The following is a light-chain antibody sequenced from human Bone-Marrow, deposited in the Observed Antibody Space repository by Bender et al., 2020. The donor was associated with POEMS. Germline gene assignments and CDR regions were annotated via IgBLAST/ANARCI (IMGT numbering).Light chain of an antibody. CDR1: SLRIYY. J-gene: IGLJ2*01. CDR3: NSRDSSGNHVL. CDR2: GKN. V-gene: IGLV3-19*01. Sequence: SSEVTQDPAVSVALGQKVRITCQGDSLRIYYASWYQQKPGQAPVLVIYGKNNRPSGIPDRFSGSNSGDTASLTITGAQAEDEADYYCNSRDSSGNHVLFGGGTKLTVL.